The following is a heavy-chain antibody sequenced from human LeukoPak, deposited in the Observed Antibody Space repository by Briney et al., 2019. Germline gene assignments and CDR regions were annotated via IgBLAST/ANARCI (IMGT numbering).Heavy chain of an antibody. CDR2: ISGSGGST. D-gene: IGHD3-22*01. CDR1: GFTFSSYA. J-gene: IGHJ4*02. CDR3: AKDRTDEYYYDSSGYEY. Sequence: GGSLRLSCAASGFTFSSYAMSWVRQAPGKGREWVSAISGSGGSTYYASSVKGRFTISRDNSKNTLYLQMNSLRAEDTAVYYCAKDRTDEYYYDSSGYEYWGQGTLVTVSS. V-gene: IGHV3-23*01.